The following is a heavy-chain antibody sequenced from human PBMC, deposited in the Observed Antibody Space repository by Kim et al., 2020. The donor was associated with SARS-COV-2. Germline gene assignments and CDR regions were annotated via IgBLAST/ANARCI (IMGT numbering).Heavy chain of an antibody. CDR2: NSGSK. CDR3: VRGPPSY. J-gene: IGHJ4*02. D-gene: IGHD3-10*01. Sequence: NSGSKGYVESETGRLTISRDNARNCLYLQMDSLRPEDTALYYCVRGPPSYWGQGTLVTVSS. V-gene: IGHV3-9*01.